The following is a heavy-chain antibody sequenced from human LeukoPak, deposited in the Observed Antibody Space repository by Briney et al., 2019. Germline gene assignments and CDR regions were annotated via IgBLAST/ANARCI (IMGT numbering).Heavy chain of an antibody. CDR2: ISHDGRNE. J-gene: IGHJ5*02. Sequence: HPGGSLRLSCAASGFTFNFYPLHWLRQAPGKGLEWVAVISHDGRNEYYGDSVKGRFTISRDNSKNTVYLQMNSLRAEDTAVYYCVRSYYDSRGYYQSRFAPWGQGTLVTVSS. D-gene: IGHD3-22*01. V-gene: IGHV3-30*04. CDR1: GFTFNFYP. CDR3: VRSYYDSRGYYQSRFAP.